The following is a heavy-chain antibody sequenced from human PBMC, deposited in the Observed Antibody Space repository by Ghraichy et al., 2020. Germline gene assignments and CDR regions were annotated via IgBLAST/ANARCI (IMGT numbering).Heavy chain of an antibody. CDR3: ARGPKVLSY. CDR1: GGSFSGYY. Sequence: SETLSLTCAVYGGSFSGYYWSWIRQPPGKGLEWIGEINHSGSTNYNPSLKSRVTISVDTSKNQFSLKLSSVTAADTAVYYCARGPKVLSYWGQGTLVTVSS. CDR2: INHSGST. V-gene: IGHV4-34*01. J-gene: IGHJ4*02.